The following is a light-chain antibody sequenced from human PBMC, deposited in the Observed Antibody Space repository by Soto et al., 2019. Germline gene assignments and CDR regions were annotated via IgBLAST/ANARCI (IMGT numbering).Light chain of an antibody. J-gene: IGKJ1*01. CDR3: QQYHGSSGT. V-gene: IGKV1D-16*01. CDR1: QAISNW. Sequence: DIQMTQSPSYVSASVGDRVTITCRASQAISNWLTWYQQKPGKATKLLIYAASSLQSGVPSRFSGSGSGTDFTLTISSLQPEDCATYSCQQYHGSSGTFDQGTKVDLK. CDR2: AAS.